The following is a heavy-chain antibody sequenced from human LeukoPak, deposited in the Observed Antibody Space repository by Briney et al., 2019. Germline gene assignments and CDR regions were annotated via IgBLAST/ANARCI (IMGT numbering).Heavy chain of an antibody. J-gene: IGHJ6*03. CDR3: ARDPYSGSYGPYYYYMDV. CDR1: GFTFSSYN. Sequence: KPGGSLRLSCAASGFTFSSYNMNWVRQAPGKGPEWVSSITTSSTYIYYADSVKGRFTISRDNANNSLYLQMDSLRVEDTAVYYCARDPYSGSYGPYYYYMDVWGKGTTVTISS. V-gene: IGHV3-21*06. D-gene: IGHD1-26*01. CDR2: ITTSSTYI.